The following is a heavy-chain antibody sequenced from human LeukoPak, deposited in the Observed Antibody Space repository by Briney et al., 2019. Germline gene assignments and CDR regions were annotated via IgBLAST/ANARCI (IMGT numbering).Heavy chain of an antibody. J-gene: IGHJ4*02. CDR1: GFTFNNYG. CDR3: AKSRLTTAVTAALDS. Sequence: PGRSLRLSCAASGFTFNNYGMNWVRRAPGKGLEWLSAISGNAAITYYADSVKGRFFISRDNFRNTLYLEMSSLRADDAAAYYCAKSRLTTAVTAALDSWGQGALVIVSS. D-gene: IGHD4-17*01. V-gene: IGHV3-23*01. CDR2: ISGNAAIT.